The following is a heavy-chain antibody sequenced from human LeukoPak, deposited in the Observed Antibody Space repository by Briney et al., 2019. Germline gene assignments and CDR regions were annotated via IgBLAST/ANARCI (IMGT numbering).Heavy chain of an antibody. D-gene: IGHD6-13*01. J-gene: IGHJ6*04. Sequence: GESLKISCKGSGYSFTSYWIGWVRQMPGKGLEWMGIIYPGDSVTRYSPSFQGQVTISADKSISTAYLQWSSLKASDTAMYYCARLPRYSSSQVYYYGMDVWGKGTTVTVSS. CDR1: GYSFTSYW. V-gene: IGHV5-51*01. CDR2: IYPGDSVT. CDR3: ARLPRYSSSQVYYYGMDV.